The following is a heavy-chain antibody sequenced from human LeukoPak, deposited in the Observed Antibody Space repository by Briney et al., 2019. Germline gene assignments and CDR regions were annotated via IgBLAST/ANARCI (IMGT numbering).Heavy chain of an antibody. D-gene: IGHD4-17*01. CDR1: GYTFTGYY. Sequence: ASVTVSFKASGYTFTGYYMHWVRQAPGQGLEWMGWINPNSGGTNYAQKFQGRVTMTRDTSISTAYMELSRLRSDDTAVYYCARRATYGDPLDYYYYMDVWGKGTTVTISS. J-gene: IGHJ6*03. V-gene: IGHV1-2*02. CDR2: INPNSGGT. CDR3: ARRATYGDPLDYYYYMDV.